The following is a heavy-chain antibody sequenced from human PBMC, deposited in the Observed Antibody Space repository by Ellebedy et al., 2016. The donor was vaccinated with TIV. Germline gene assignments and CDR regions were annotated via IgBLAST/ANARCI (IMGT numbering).Heavy chain of an antibody. CDR1: GFTFTTYS. V-gene: IGHV3-21*06. CDR3: ARTGYSSDWYASN. J-gene: IGHJ4*02. CDR2: ISSSSSYI. Sequence: PGGSLRLSCAASGFTFTTYSMNWVRQAPGKGLEWVSSISSSSSYIYYADSVKGLFTISRDNAKNSLYLQMDSLKAEDTAVYYCARTGYSSDWYASNWGQGTLVTVSS. D-gene: IGHD6-19*01.